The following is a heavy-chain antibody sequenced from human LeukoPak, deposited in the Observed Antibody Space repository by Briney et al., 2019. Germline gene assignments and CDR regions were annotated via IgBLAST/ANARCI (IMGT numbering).Heavy chain of an antibody. CDR3: ARESGSYDMWAFDI. J-gene: IGHJ3*02. V-gene: IGHV3-30-3*01. CDR2: ISYDGSNK. CDR1: GFTFSGYA. Sequence: GGSLRLSCAASGFTFSGYAMHWVRQAPGKGLEWVAVISYDGSNKYYADSVKGRFTISRDNSKNTLYLQMNSLRAEDTAVYYCARESGSYDMWAFDIWGQGTMVTVSS. D-gene: IGHD1-26*01.